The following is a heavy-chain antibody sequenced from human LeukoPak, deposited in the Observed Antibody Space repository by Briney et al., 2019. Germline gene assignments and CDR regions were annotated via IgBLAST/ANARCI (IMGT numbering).Heavy chain of an antibody. Sequence: SETLSLTCAVYGGSFSGYYWSWIRQPPGKGLEWIGEINHSGSTNYNPSLKSRVTISVDTSKNQFSLKLTSVSAADTAVYHCAPAYIWGSYRTFNYWGQGTLVTVSS. V-gene: IGHV4-34*01. J-gene: IGHJ4*02. CDR2: INHSGST. CDR3: APAYIWGSYRTFNY. CDR1: GGSFSGYY. D-gene: IGHD3-16*02.